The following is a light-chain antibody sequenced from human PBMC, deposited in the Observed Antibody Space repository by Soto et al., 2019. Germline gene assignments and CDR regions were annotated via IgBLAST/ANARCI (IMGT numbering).Light chain of an antibody. Sequence: EMVLTQSPVTLSVSPGERATLSCRASQSASTNLAWYQQKPGQAPRLLIYGASTRATDIPARFSGGGSGTEFTLTISSLQSDDFATYYCQHYNSYSEAFGQGTKVELK. CDR2: GAS. CDR1: QSASTN. CDR3: QHYNSYSEA. J-gene: IGKJ1*01. V-gene: IGKV3-15*01.